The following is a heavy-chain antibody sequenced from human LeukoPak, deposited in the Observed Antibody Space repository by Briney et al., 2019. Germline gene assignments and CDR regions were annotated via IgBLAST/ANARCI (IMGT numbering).Heavy chain of an antibody. CDR3: ARSSPVDTAMDTSGNYFDY. D-gene: IGHD5-18*01. J-gene: IGHJ4*02. CDR1: GGSISSYC. CDR2: ICYSGRN. V-gene: IGHV4-59*01. Sequence: SETLSLTCTVSGGSISSYCWSWIRQHPGKGLEWIGCICYSGRNNYNPSLKSRVTISVDTSKNQFSLKLSSVTAADTAVYYCARSSPVDTAMDTSGNYFDYWGQGTLVTVSS.